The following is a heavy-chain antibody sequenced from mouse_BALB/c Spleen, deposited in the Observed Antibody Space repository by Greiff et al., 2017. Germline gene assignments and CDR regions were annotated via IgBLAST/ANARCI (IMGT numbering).Heavy chain of an antibody. CDR1: GYTFTDYE. Sequence: QVQLQQSGAELVRPGASVTLSCKASGYTFTDYEMHWVKQTPVHGLEWIGAIDPETGGTAYNQKFKGKATLTADKSSSTAYMELRSLTSEDSAVYYCTRRDGFAYWGQGTLVTVSA. J-gene: IGHJ3*01. CDR2: IDPETGGT. V-gene: IGHV1-15*01. CDR3: TRRDGFAY.